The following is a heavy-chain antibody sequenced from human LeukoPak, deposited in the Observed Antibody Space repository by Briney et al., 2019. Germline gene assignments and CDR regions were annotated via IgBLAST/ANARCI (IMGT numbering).Heavy chain of an antibody. CDR3: AKNHEHGRYAGFDF. Sequence: GRSLRLSCAASGFTFSSYGMHWVRQAPGKGLEWVAVIWYDGSNKYYADSVKGRFTISRDNSKNTLYLQMNSLRAEDTAVYYCAKNHEHGRYAGFDFWAEGALVAVSS. D-gene: IGHD2-2*01. CDR1: GFTFSSYG. J-gene: IGHJ3*01. V-gene: IGHV3-33*06. CDR2: IWYDGSNK.